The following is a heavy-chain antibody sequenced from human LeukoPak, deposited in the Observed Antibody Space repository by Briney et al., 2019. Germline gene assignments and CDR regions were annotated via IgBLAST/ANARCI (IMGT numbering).Heavy chain of an antibody. CDR1: GGSISSGGYY. D-gene: IGHD3-10*01. V-gene: IGHV4-31*03. CDR3: ARVSRMVRSLFDY. J-gene: IGHJ4*02. CDR2: IYYSGST. Sequence: PSETLSLTCTVSGGSISSGGYYWSWIRQHPGKCLEWIGYIYYSGSTYYNPSLKSRVTISVDTSKNQFSLKLSSVTAADTAVYYCARVSRMVRSLFDYWGQGTLVTVSS.